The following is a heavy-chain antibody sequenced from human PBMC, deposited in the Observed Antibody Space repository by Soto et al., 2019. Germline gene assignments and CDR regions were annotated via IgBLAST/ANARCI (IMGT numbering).Heavy chain of an antibody. Sequence: QVQLVESGGGVVQPGRSLRLSCAASGFTFSSYGMHWVRQAPGKGLEWVAVISYDGSNKNYADSAKGRFTISRDNAKNTQYLQMTSLRAEDTAVYYCAKEVWSGPRGVWGQGPTVTVSS. CDR3: AKEVWSGPRGV. CDR2: ISYDGSNK. CDR1: GFTFSSYG. V-gene: IGHV3-30*18. D-gene: IGHD3-3*01. J-gene: IGHJ6*02.